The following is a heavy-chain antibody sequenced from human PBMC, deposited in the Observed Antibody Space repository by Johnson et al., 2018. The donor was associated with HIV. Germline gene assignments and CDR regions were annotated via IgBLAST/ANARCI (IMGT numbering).Heavy chain of an antibody. CDR2: IKSRTDGGTT. J-gene: IGHJ3*02. CDR3: AKGLFGPGHCSGGSCYSVDAFDI. CDR1: GFIFSKAW. V-gene: IGHV3-15*05. Sequence: VQLVESGGGVVQPGRSLRLSCAASGFIFSKAWMTWVRQAPGKGLEWVGRIKSRTDGGTTDYAALVKDRFTISRDDSKNTLYLQMNSLRAEDTALYYCAKGLFGPGHCSGGSCYSVDAFDIWGQGTMVTVSS. D-gene: IGHD2-15*01.